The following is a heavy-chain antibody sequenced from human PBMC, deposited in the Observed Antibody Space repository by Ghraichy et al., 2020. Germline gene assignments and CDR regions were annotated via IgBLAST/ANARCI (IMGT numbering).Heavy chain of an antibody. Sequence: GGSLRLSCAASGFTFTSYAMSWVRQAPGKGLEWVSAISGSGDSTYYADSVKGRFTISRDNSRNTLYLQINSLRAEDTAVYYCAKCSPYCSGARCYGYYYCGMDVCAQRTTVTVSS. CDR1: GFTFTSYA. J-gene: IGHJ6*02. CDR2: ISGSGDST. CDR3: AKCSPYCSGARCYGYYYCGMDV. D-gene: IGHD2-15*01. V-gene: IGHV3-23*01.